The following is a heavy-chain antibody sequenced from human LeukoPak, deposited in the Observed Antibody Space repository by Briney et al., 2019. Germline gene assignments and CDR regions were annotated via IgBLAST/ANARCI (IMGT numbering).Heavy chain of an antibody. CDR2: FSYSGST. V-gene: IGHV4-59*11. Sequence: SETLSLTCTVSGASMRPHYWSWIRQPPGEGLEWVGYFSYSGSTTYNPSLKSRVPLSVDTSTNQFSLKLNSMTAADTAVYYCARGERLGPDYWGQGTLVTVSS. D-gene: IGHD7-27*01. J-gene: IGHJ4*02. CDR3: ARGERLGPDY. CDR1: GASMRPHY.